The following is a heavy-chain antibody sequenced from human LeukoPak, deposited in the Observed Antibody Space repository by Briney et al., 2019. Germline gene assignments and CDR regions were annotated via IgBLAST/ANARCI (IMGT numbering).Heavy chain of an antibody. J-gene: IGHJ4*02. CDR3: GRLRSLDQ. CDR2: IKEDDSEI. D-gene: IGHD5-24*01. V-gene: IGHV3-7*01. CDR1: GFLFNKYW. Sequence: GGSLRLSCAASGFLFNKYWMTWVRQAPGKGLEWVANIKEDDSEIYYVDSVKGRFTISRDNAKRSLYLHMSSLRVEDTAVYFCGRLRSLDQWGQGTLVTVSS.